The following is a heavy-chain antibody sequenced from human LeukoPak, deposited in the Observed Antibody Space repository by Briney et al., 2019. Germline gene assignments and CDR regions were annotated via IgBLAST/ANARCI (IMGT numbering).Heavy chain of an antibody. V-gene: IGHV4-59*01. CDR1: GGSISSYY. Sequence: SETLSPTCTVSGGSISSYYWSWIRQPPGKGLEWIGYIYYSGSTNYNPSLKSRVTISVDTSKNQFSLKLSSVTAADTAVYYCARYSGYDLTLYYFDYWGQGTLVTVSS. CDR3: ARYSGYDLTLYYFDY. D-gene: IGHD5-12*01. CDR2: IYYSGST. J-gene: IGHJ4*02.